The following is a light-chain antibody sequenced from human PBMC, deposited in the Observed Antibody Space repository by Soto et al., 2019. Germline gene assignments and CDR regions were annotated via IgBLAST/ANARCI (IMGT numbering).Light chain of an antibody. V-gene: IGKV1-5*03. CDR2: KAS. Sequence: DIQMTQSPSTLSASVGDRVTFTCRASQNINSGVAWYQQRPGKAPKLLIYKASTLKSGVPSRFRVSGSGTEFTLTISSLQPDDFATYYFQQCTNYYTFGQGTKLAIK. CDR3: QQCTNYYT. CDR1: QNINSG. J-gene: IGKJ2*01.